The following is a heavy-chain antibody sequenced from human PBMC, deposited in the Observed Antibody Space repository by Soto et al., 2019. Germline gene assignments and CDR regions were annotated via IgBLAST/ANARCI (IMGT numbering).Heavy chain of an antibody. CDR1: GGSFTSSTYY. CDR2: ISYSGGT. Sequence: QLQLQESGPGLVKPSETLSLSCIVSGGSFTSSTYYWGWIRQPPGKGLEWIGSISYSGGTYYNPSYKSRVTVSVDTSKNQLSLKLTSVTSADTAVYYCARHPGNPVLFDYWGQGTLVTVSS. V-gene: IGHV4-39*01. CDR3: ARHPGNPVLFDY. J-gene: IGHJ4*02. D-gene: IGHD6-13*01.